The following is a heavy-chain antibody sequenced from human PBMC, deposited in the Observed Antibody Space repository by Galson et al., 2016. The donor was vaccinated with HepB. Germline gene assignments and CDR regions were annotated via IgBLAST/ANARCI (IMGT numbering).Heavy chain of an antibody. J-gene: IGHJ2*01. Sequence: SLRLSCAASEFSFSYYEMNWVRQAPGKGLEWVLYISDTGRTTNYADSVKGRFTTSRDNVKKLLYLQMNSLGAEDTAVYYCARDGVRDYDSSGYYHYWYFDLWGRGTLVTVSS. CDR1: EFSFSYYE. V-gene: IGHV3-48*03. CDR3: ARDGVRDYDSSGYYHYWYFDL. CDR2: ISDTGRTT. D-gene: IGHD3-22*01.